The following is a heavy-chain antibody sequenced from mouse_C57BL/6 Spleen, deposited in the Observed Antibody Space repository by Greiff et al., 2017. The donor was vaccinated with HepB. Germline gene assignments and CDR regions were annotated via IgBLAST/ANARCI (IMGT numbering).Heavy chain of an antibody. CDR2: IDPSDSYT. Sequence: QVQLKQPGAELVMPGASVKLSCKASGYTFTSYWMHWVKQRPGQGLEWIGEIDPSDSYTNYNQKFKGKSTLTVDKSSSTAYMQLSSLTSEDSAVYYCATITTVVATGGYWGQGTTLTVSS. CDR3: ATITTVVATGGY. D-gene: IGHD1-1*01. CDR1: GYTFTSYW. V-gene: IGHV1-69*01. J-gene: IGHJ2*01.